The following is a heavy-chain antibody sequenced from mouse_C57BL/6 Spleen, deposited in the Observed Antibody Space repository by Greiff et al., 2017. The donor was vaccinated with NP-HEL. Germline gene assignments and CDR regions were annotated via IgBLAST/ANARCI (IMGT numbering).Heavy chain of an antibody. CDR2: ISSGGDYI. Sequence: EVQRVESGEGLVKPGGSLKLSCAASGFTFSSYAMSWVRQTPEKRLEWVAYISSGGDYIYYADTVKGRFTISRDNARNTLYLQMSSLKSEDTAMYYCTRDPGDYYGSSYRFAYWGQGTLVTVSA. J-gene: IGHJ3*01. CDR1: GFTFSSYA. D-gene: IGHD1-1*01. CDR3: TRDPGDYYGSSYRFAY. V-gene: IGHV5-9-1*02.